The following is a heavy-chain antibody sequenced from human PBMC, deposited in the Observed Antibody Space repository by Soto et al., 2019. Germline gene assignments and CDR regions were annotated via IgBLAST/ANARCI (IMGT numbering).Heavy chain of an antibody. D-gene: IGHD2-21*02. CDR2: INAGNGNT. Sequence: ASVKVSCKASGYTFTGYAMHWVRQAPGQRLEWMGWINAGNGNTKYSQKFQGRVTITRDTSASTAYMELSSLRSEDTAVYYCARTIVVVTASGFDPWGQGTLVTVSS. V-gene: IGHV1-3*01. CDR3: ARTIVVVTASGFDP. J-gene: IGHJ5*02. CDR1: GYTFTGYA.